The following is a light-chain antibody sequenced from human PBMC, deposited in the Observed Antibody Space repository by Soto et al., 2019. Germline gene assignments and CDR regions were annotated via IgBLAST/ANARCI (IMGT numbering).Light chain of an antibody. J-gene: IGLJ2*01. V-gene: IGLV1-44*01. CDR2: TDN. CDR1: NSNIGSNP. Sequence: QSVLTQPPSASGTPGQRATISCSGSNSNIGSNPVNWYQQLPGTAPKLLIHTDNQWPSGVPDRFSGSKSGTSASLAISGLQSEDEADYYCAAWDDSLNGHVLFGGGTKLTVL. CDR3: AAWDDSLNGHVL.